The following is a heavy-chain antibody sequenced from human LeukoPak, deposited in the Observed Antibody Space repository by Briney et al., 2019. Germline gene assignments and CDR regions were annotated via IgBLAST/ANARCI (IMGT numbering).Heavy chain of an antibody. CDR2: IKQDGSEK. J-gene: IGHJ3*02. Sequence: PGGSLRLSCAASGFTFSSYWMSWVRQAPGKGLEWVANIKQDGSEKYYVDSVKGRFTISRDNAKNSLYLQMSSLRAEDTAVYYCARVRDYYDSSGYYSAFDIWGQGTMVTVSS. CDR1: GFTFSSYW. CDR3: ARVRDYYDSSGYYSAFDI. V-gene: IGHV3-7*01. D-gene: IGHD3-22*01.